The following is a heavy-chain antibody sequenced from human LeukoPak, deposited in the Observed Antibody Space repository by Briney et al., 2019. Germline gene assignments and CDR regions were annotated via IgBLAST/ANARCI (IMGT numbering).Heavy chain of an antibody. D-gene: IGHD3-22*01. J-gene: IGHJ6*02. CDR3: ARGTYYDSLPWYYCGMDV. CDR2: ISAYNGNT. CDR1: GYTFTSYG. V-gene: IGHV1-18*01. Sequence: ASVKVSCKASGYTFTSYGISWVRQAPGQGLEWMGWISAYNGNTNYAQKLQGRVTMTTDTSTSTAYMELWSLRSDDTAVYYCARGTYYDSLPWYYCGMDVWGQGTTVTVSS.